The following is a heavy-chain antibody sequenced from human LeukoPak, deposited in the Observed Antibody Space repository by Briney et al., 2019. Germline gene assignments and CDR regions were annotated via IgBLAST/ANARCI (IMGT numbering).Heavy chain of an antibody. CDR3: ASNPDAYYDFWSGSGYYGMDV. CDR2: ISSSSSYI. V-gene: IGHV3-21*01. J-gene: IGHJ6*02. CDR1: GFTFSSYS. D-gene: IGHD3-3*01. Sequence: GGSLRLSCAASGFTFSSYSMNWVRQALGKGLEWVSSISSSSSYIYYADSVKGRFTISRDNAKNSLYLQMNSLRAEDTAVYYCASNPDAYYDFWSGSGYYGMDVWGQGTTVTVSS.